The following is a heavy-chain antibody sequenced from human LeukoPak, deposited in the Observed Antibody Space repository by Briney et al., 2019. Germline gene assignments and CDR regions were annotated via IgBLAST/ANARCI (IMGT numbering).Heavy chain of an antibody. Sequence: SETLSLTCSVSGGSISSGAYYWSWIRQPAGKGLEWIGRIYTSGSTNYNPSLKSRVTISVDTSKNQFSLKLSSVTAADTAVYYCARDPHRGNRRYYYYYMDVWGKGTTVTVSS. J-gene: IGHJ6*03. CDR1: GGSISSGAYY. CDR3: ARDPHRGNRRYYYYYMDV. V-gene: IGHV4-61*02. D-gene: IGHD1-14*01. CDR2: IYTSGST.